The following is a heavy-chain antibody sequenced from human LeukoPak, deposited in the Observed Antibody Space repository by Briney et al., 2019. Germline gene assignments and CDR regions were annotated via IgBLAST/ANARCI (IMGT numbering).Heavy chain of an antibody. D-gene: IGHD6-19*01. Sequence: GGSLRLSCAASGFTFSSYAVHWVRQAPGKGLEWVAVISYDGSNKYYADSVKGRFTISRDNSKNTLYLQMNSLRAEDTAVYYCARAVAGTGWFDPWGQGTLVTVSS. J-gene: IGHJ5*02. CDR3: ARAVAGTGWFDP. CDR1: GFTFSSYA. CDR2: ISYDGSNK. V-gene: IGHV3-30*04.